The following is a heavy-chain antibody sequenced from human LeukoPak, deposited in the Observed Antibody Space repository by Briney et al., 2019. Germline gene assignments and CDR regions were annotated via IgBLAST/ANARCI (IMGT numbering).Heavy chain of an antibody. D-gene: IGHD4-17*01. V-gene: IGHV5-51*01. J-gene: IGHJ4*02. CDR3: AGARHGDYRWDY. CDR2: IHSADSNT. CDR1: GYSFTNYW. Sequence: GESLQISCKDSGYSFTNYWIGWVRQMPGKGLEWMGIIHSADSNTKYSPSFQGQVTISADKSISTAYLQWSGLKASDTAMYYCAGARHGDYRWDYWGQGTLVTVSS.